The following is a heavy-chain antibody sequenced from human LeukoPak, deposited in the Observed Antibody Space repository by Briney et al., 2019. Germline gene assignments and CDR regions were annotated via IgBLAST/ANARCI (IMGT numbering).Heavy chain of an antibody. Sequence: SETLSLTCAVSGGSISSSNWWSWVRQPPGKGLEWIGEIYHSGSTNYNPSLKSRVTISVDKSKNQFSLKLSSVTAADTAVYYCARQKWLRLRGYFDYWGQGTLVTVSS. CDR1: GGSISSSNW. V-gene: IGHV4-4*02. D-gene: IGHD5-12*01. J-gene: IGHJ4*02. CDR2: IYHSGST. CDR3: ARQKWLRLRGYFDY.